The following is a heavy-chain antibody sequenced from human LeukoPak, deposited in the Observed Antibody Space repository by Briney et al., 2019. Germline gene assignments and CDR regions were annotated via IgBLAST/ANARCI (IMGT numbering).Heavy chain of an antibody. V-gene: IGHV3-43*01. CDR2: ITWGSTDS. CDR1: GFKFADAP. CDR3: ARASIRFLEWLLSYFDY. D-gene: IGHD3-3*01. Sequence: GGSLRLSCIASGFKFADAPMHWVRQPPGKGLEWIALITWGSTDSYYSDSVKGRFIISRDDSRNTLYLQMNSLRAEDTAVYYCARASIRFLEWLLSYFDYWGQGTLVAVSS. J-gene: IGHJ4*02.